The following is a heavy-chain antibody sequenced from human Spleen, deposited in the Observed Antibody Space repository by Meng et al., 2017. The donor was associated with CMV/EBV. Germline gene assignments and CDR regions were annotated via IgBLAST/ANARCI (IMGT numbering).Heavy chain of an antibody. CDR3: ARPHLGYCSSTSCYNYFDD. CDR1: GITVNRDY. J-gene: IGHJ4*02. D-gene: IGHD2-2*01. Sequence: SLKISCVASGITVNRDYISWVRQAPGKGLEWVSFITGAGSAYYADSVKGRFIISRDNSKSTLYLQVNSLRAGDTAVYYCARPHLGYCSSTSCYNYFDDWGQGTLVTVSS. V-gene: IGHV3-53*01. CDR2: ITGAGSA.